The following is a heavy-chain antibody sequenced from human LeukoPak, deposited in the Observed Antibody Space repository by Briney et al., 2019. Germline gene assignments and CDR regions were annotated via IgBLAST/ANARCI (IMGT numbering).Heavy chain of an antibody. Sequence: GGSLRLSCAASGFTFSSYSMNWVRQAPGKGLEWVSSISSSGSYIYYADSVKGLFTISRDNAKNSLYLQMNSLRVEDTAVYYCARDSAHYYGSDWGQGTLVTVYS. CDR1: GFTFSSYS. V-gene: IGHV3-21*01. D-gene: IGHD3-10*01. CDR3: ARDSAHYYGSD. J-gene: IGHJ4*02. CDR2: ISSSGSYI.